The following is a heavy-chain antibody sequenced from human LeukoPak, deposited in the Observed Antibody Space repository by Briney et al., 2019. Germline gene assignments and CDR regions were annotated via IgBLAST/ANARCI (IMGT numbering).Heavy chain of an antibody. D-gene: IGHD3-16*01. CDR3: ASVGGSYGMDV. CDR1: GGSISSSSNY. CDR2: IYYSGST. J-gene: IGHJ6*02. Sequence: PSETLSLTCTVSGGSISSSSNYWGWIRQPPEKGLEWIGSIYYSGSTDYNPSLKSRVTISVDTSKNQFSLKLSSVTAADTAVYYCASVGGSYGMDVWGQGTTVTVSS. V-gene: IGHV4-39*01.